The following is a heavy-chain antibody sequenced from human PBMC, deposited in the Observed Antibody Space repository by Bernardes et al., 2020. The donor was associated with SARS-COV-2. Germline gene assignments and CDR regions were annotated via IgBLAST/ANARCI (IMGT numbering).Heavy chain of an antibody. CDR2: ISSSSTII. Sequence: GSLRLSCEVSGFSFSAYSMNWVRLTPGKGLEWLAYISSSSTIIFYADSVKGRFTISRDNVKNSLYLQMDSLRAEDTAVYYCARIDEVTGRDYWGQGTLVTVSS. D-gene: IGHD6-19*01. J-gene: IGHJ4*02. CDR1: GFSFSAYS. CDR3: ARIDEVTGRDY. V-gene: IGHV3-48*01.